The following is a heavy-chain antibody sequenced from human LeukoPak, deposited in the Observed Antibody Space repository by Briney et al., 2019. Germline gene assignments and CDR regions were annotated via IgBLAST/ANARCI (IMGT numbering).Heavy chain of an antibody. V-gene: IGHV4-59*12. D-gene: IGHD3-16*01. Sequence: SETLSLTCTVSGGSISSYYWSWIRQPPGKGLEWIGEISQSARTNYNPSLKSRVALSIDKSRNQFSLTMISVTAADTAVYYCAGVRLGNTGLSEYFEYWGQGTLVTVSS. CDR3: AGVRLGNTGLSEYFEY. CDR1: GGSISSYY. J-gene: IGHJ1*01. CDR2: ISQSART.